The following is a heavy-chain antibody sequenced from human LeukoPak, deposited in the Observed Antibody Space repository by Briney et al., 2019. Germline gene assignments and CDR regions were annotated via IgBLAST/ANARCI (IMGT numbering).Heavy chain of an antibody. CDR2: INHSGST. CDR3: ARSYVWGSYRPAEYFQH. J-gene: IGHJ1*01. D-gene: IGHD3-16*02. CDR1: GGSFSGYY. V-gene: IGHV4-34*01. Sequence: PSETLSLTCAVYGGSFSGYYWSWIRQPPGKGLGWIGEINHSGSTNYNPSLKSRVTISVDTSKNQFSLKLSSVTAADTAVYYCARSYVWGSYRPAEYFQHWGQGTLVTVSS.